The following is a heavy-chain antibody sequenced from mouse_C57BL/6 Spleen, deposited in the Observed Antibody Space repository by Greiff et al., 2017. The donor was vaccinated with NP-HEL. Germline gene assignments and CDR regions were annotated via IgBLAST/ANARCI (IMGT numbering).Heavy chain of an antibody. J-gene: IGHJ3*01. V-gene: IGHV14-3*01. CDR1: GFNIKNTY. D-gene: IGHD1-1*01. Sequence: EVQLQQSVAELVRPGASVKLSCTASGFNIKNTYMHWVKQRPEQGLEWIGRIDPANGNTKYAPKFQGKATITADTSSNTAYLQLSSLTSEDTAIYYCARCYGSSYNPAWFAYWGQGTLVTVSA. CDR2: IDPANGNT. CDR3: ARCYGSSYNPAWFAY.